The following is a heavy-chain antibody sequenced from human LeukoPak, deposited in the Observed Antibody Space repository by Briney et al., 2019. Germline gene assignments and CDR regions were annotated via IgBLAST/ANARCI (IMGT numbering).Heavy chain of an antibody. J-gene: IGHJ4*02. CDR3: ARGDYDFWSGYYTFDY. D-gene: IGHD3-3*01. V-gene: IGHV4-39*01. CDR1: GGSISSSNYY. Sequence: SETLSLTCTVSGGSISSSNYYWGWIRQPPGKGLEWIGSIYYSGSTYYNPSLKSRVTISVDTSKNQFSLKLSSVTAADTAVYYCARGDYDFWSGYYTFDYWGQGTLVTVSS. CDR2: IYYSGST.